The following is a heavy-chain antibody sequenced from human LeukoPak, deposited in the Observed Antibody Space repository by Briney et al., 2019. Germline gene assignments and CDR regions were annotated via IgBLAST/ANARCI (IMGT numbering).Heavy chain of an antibody. D-gene: IGHD3-10*01. Sequence: GGSLRLSCAASGFTVSSNYMSWVRQAPGKGLEWVSVIYSGGSTYYADFVKGRFTISRDNSKNTLYLQMNSLRAEDTAVYYCARAESLHRWSGEWDYYYYMDVWGKGTTVTVSS. CDR1: GFTVSSNY. CDR2: IYSGGST. CDR3: ARAESLHRWSGEWDYYYYMDV. J-gene: IGHJ6*03. V-gene: IGHV3-53*01.